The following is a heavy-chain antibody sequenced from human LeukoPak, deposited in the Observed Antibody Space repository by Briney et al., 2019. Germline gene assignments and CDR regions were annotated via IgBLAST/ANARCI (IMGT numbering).Heavy chain of an antibody. Sequence: GGSLRLSCAASGFTFSSYSMNWVRQAPGKGLEWVSYISSSSTIYYADSVKGRFTISRDNAKNSLYLQMNSLRAEDAAVYYCARDQSGYDYWGHYYYYMDVWGKGTTVTVSS. CDR2: ISSSSTI. CDR1: GFTFSSYS. D-gene: IGHD5-12*01. V-gene: IGHV3-48*01. J-gene: IGHJ6*03. CDR3: ARDQSGYDYWGHYYYYMDV.